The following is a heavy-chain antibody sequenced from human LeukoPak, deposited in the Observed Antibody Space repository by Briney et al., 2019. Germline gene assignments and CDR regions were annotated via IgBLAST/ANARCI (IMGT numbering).Heavy chain of an antibody. CDR3: AKHPYNDFWSGYYKGFDY. CDR2: FSGAGDYT. Sequence: GGSLRLSCAASGFTFSSYAMSRVRQAPGKGLEWVSSFSGAGDYTHSADSVKGRFIISRDNSKNTLYLQMNSLRVEDTAVYYCAKHPYNDFWSGYYKGFDYWGQGTLVTVSS. D-gene: IGHD3-3*01. CDR1: GFTFSSYA. V-gene: IGHV3-23*01. J-gene: IGHJ4*02.